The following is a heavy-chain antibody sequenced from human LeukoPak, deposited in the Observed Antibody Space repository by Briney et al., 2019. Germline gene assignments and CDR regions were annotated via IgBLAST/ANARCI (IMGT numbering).Heavy chain of an antibody. D-gene: IGHD6-13*01. CDR2: MNPNSGNT. V-gene: IGHV1-8*01. Sequence: ASVKVSCKASGYTFTSYDINWVRQATGQGLEWMGWMNPNSGNTGYAQKFQGRVTMTTDTPTSTAYMELRSLRSDDTAVYYCAREWGMRWQQLVHWFDPWGQGTLVTVSS. CDR3: AREWGMRWQQLVHWFDP. J-gene: IGHJ5*02. CDR1: GYTFTSYD.